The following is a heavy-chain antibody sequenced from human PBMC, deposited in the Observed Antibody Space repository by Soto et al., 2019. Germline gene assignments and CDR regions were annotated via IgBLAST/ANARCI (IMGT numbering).Heavy chain of an antibody. Sequence: EVQLVESGGGLVQPGGSLRLSCAASGFTFGTYSMNWVRQAPGKGLEWLSYINPSGGTIYYAGSVKGRFTISRDNAKNSLCLQMSSLRADDTAVYYCTRELPGYMDVWGKGTTVTVSS. CDR3: TRELPGYMDV. D-gene: IGHD2-15*01. J-gene: IGHJ6*04. CDR2: INPSGGTI. V-gene: IGHV3-48*01. CDR1: GFTFGTYS.